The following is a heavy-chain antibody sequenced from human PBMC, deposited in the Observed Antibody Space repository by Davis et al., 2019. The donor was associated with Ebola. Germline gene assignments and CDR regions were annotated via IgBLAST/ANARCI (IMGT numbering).Heavy chain of an antibody. CDR1: GGSFSGYQ. CDR3: ARGRRITFGGVIVSDFDY. D-gene: IGHD3-16*02. J-gene: IGHJ4*02. Sequence: PSETLSLTCAVYGGSFSGYQWSWIRQPPGEGLEWIGEINHRGSTNYNPSLKSRVTILVDKSKNQFSLKLSSVTAADTAVYYCARGRRITFGGVIVSDFDYWGQGTLVTVSS. CDR2: INHRGST. V-gene: IGHV4-34*01.